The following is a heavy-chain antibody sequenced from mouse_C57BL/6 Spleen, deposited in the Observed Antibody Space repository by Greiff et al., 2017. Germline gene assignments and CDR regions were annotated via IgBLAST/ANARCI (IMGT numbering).Heavy chain of an antibody. D-gene: IGHD2-4*01. Sequence: EVMLVESGGGLVQPGGSLSLSCAASGFTFTDYYMSWVRQPPGKALEWLGFIRNKANGYTTEYSASVKGRFTISRDNSQSILYLQMNALRAEDSATYYGATVYYDYVPKYFDVWGTGTTVTVSS. CDR2: IRNKANGYTT. V-gene: IGHV7-3*01. CDR1: GFTFTDYY. CDR3: ATVYYDYVPKYFDV. J-gene: IGHJ1*03.